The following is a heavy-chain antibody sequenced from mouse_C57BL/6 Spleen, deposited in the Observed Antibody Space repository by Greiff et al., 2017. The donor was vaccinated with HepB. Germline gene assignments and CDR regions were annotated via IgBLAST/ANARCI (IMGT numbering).Heavy chain of an antibody. D-gene: IGHD2-1*01. CDR3: ARPSMRGNYQTGAWFAY. V-gene: IGHV5-17*01. Sequence: EVKLVESGGGLVKPGGSLKLSCAASGFTFSDYGMHWVRQAPEKGLEWVAYISSGSSTIYYADTVKGRFTISRDNAKNTLFLQMTSLRSEDTAMYYCARPSMRGNYQTGAWFAYWGQGTLVTVSA. CDR1: GFTFSDYG. J-gene: IGHJ3*01. CDR2: ISSGSSTI.